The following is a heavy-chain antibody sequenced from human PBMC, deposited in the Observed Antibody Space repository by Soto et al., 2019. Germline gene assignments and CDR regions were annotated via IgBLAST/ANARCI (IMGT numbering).Heavy chain of an antibody. D-gene: IGHD6-6*01. J-gene: IGHJ6*03. CDR1: GFTLSGYA. Sequence: GGSLRLSCAASGFTLSGYAMDWVRQAPGKGLKYVSGISSNGVGTYYANSVQGRFTISRDNSKNTVYLQMGSLRPEDMAVYYCARRARPDFYFMDVWGKGTTVTVSS. CDR3: ARRARPDFYFMDV. V-gene: IGHV3-64*01. CDR2: ISSNGVGT.